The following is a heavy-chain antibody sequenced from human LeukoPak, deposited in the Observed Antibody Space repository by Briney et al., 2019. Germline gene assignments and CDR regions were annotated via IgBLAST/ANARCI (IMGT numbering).Heavy chain of an antibody. CDR1: GFTFNSFT. CDR2: ISGSGQYI. V-gene: IGHV3-21*01. Sequence: PGGSLRLSCAASGFTFNSFTMNWVRQAPGKGLEWLSSISGSGQYIYYADSLKGRLTISRDNAKDSLYLQLNSLRAEDTSVYYCARGGYNSAILDSWGQGTLVSVS. CDR3: ARGGYNSAILDS. J-gene: IGHJ4*02. D-gene: IGHD6-19*01.